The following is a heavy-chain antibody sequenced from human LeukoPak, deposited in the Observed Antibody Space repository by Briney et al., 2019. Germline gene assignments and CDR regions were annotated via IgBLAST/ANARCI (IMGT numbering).Heavy chain of an antibody. CDR1: GGSFSGYY. V-gene: IGHV4-34*01. CDR2: INHSGST. D-gene: IGHD3-3*01. J-gene: IGHJ4*02. CDR3: ATRDFWSGYLN. Sequence: SETLSLTCAVYGGSFSGYYWSWIRQPPGKGLEWIGEINHSGSTNYNPSLKSRVTISVDTSKNQFPLKLSSVTAADTAVYYCATRDFWSGYLNWGQGTLVTVSS.